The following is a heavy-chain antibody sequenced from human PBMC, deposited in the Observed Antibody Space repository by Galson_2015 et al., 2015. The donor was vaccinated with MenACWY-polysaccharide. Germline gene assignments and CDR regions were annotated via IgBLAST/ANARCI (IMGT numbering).Heavy chain of an antibody. J-gene: IGHJ3*01. V-gene: IGHV3-74*01. CDR1: GFTFSSYW. D-gene: IGHD2-21*02. Sequence: SLRLSCAASGFTFSSYWMHWVRQAPGEGLVWVSRIKTDGSSTSYADSVKGRFTVSRDNAKNTVYPRMNSLRVEDTAVYYCARDPHCGAGCSIHDAFDVWGQGTKVTVSS. CDR2: IKTDGSST. CDR3: ARDPHCGAGCSIHDAFDV.